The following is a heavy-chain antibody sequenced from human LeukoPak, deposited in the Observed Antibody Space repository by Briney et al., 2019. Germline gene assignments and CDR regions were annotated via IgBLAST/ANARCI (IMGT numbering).Heavy chain of an antibody. CDR1: GGSISSGSYY. CDR3: ARVPFTKTRGAFDI. CDR2: IYISGST. J-gene: IGHJ3*02. D-gene: IGHD2-8*01. Sequence: SQTLSLTCTVSGGSISSGSYYWSWIRQPAGKGLEWIGRIYISGSTNYNPSLKSRVTMSVDTSKNQFSLKLSSVTAADTAVYYCARVPFTKTRGAFDIWGQGTMVTVSS. V-gene: IGHV4-61*02.